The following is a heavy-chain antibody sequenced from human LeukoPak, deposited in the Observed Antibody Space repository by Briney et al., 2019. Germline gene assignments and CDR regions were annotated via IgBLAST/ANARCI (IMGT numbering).Heavy chain of an antibody. Sequence: SETLSLTCAVYGGSFSGYYWSWIRQPPGKGLEWIGEINHSGSTNYNPSLKSRVTISVDTSKDQFSLKLSSVTAADTAVYYCARGRRISGSDYYYYMDVWGKGTTVTASS. CDR3: ARGRRISGSDYYYYMDV. CDR2: INHSGST. CDR1: GGSFSGYY. D-gene: IGHD3-22*01. J-gene: IGHJ6*03. V-gene: IGHV4-34*01.